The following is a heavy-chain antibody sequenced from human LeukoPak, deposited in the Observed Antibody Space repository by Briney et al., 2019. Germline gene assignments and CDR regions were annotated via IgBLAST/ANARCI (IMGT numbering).Heavy chain of an antibody. J-gene: IGHJ4*02. V-gene: IGHV3-23*01. CDR1: GFTFYTYT. CDR2: TVGGRPDT. Sequence: GGSLRLSCAASGFTFYTYTMYWVRQAPGKGLEWVAATVGGRPDTYHAESVKGRFTVSRDDSRDTLFLQMNRLSVDDTAIYYCTKAPLRSCSGAFCYPFDYWGQGTLVTVSS. CDR3: TKAPLRSCSGAFCYPFDY. D-gene: IGHD2-8*02.